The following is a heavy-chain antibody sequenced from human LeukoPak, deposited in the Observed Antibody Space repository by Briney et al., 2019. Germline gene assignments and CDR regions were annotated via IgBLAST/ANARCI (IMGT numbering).Heavy chain of an antibody. CDR3: ARDYTYDYVWGSYLY. J-gene: IGHJ4*02. Sequence: SVKVSCKASGYTFTGYYMHWVRQAPGQGLEWMGWINPNSGGTNYAQKFQGRVTMTRDTSISTAYMELSRLRSDDTAVYYCARDYTYDYVWGSYLYWGQGTLVSVSS. V-gene: IGHV1-2*02. D-gene: IGHD3-16*02. CDR2: INPNSGGT. CDR1: GYTFTGYY.